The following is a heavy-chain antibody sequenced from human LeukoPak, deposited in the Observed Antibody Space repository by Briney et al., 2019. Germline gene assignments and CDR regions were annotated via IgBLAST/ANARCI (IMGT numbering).Heavy chain of an antibody. CDR1: GGSISSGGYY. J-gene: IGHJ4*02. CDR2: IYYSGST. D-gene: IGHD1-26*01. Sequence: SETLSLTCTVSGGSISSGGYYWSWIRQHPGKGLEWIGYIYYSGSTYYNPSLKSRVTISVDTSKNQFSLKLSSVTAADTAVYYCARFMSGSLLRADYWGQGTLVTVSS. CDR3: ARFMSGSLLRADY. V-gene: IGHV4-31*03.